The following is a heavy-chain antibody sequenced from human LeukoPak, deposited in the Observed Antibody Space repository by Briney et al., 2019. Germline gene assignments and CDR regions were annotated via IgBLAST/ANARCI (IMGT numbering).Heavy chain of an antibody. J-gene: IGHJ5*02. CDR1: GGSVSSGSYY. Sequence: SETLSLTCSVSGGSVSSGSYYWSWIRQPPGKGLEWIGYIYYSGSTNYNPSLKSRVTISVDTSKNQFSLKLSSVTAADTAVYYCAKGGRWLQFWFDPWGQGTLVTVSS. CDR3: AKGGRWLQFWFDP. V-gene: IGHV4-61*01. D-gene: IGHD5-24*01. CDR2: IYYSGST.